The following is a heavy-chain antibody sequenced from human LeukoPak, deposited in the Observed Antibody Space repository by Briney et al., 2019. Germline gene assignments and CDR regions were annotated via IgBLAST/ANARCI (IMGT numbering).Heavy chain of an antibody. D-gene: IGHD5-24*01. Sequence: GSVKVSCKASGYTFTSYDINWVRQATGQGLEWMGWMNPNSGNTGYAQKFQGRVTMTRNTSISTAYMELSSLRSEDTAVYYCARGGRDGYNRHNWFDPWGQGTLVTVSS. J-gene: IGHJ5*02. CDR1: GYTFTSYD. V-gene: IGHV1-8*01. CDR3: ARGGRDGYNRHNWFDP. CDR2: MNPNSGNT.